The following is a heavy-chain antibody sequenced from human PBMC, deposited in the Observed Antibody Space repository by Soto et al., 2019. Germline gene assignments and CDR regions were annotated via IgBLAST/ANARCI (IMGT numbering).Heavy chain of an antibody. CDR2: VYYTGDT. CDR1: SGPSTSNN. J-gene: IGHJ6*02. V-gene: IGHV4-59*08. Sequence: QVQLQQSGPGLVKPSETLSLTCTVSSGPSTSNNWGWIRQPPGRGLEWIGYVYYTGDTSYNPSLKSRVTISADTSTNHISLTLSSVTAADTALYYCVRQGIGKLHGLVDVWGQGTTVSVSS. CDR3: VRQGIGKLHGLVDV. D-gene: IGHD1-26*01.